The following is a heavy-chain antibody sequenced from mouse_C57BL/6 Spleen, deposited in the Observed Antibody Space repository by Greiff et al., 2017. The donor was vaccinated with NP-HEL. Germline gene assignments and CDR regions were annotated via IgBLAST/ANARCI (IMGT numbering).Heavy chain of an antibody. V-gene: IGHV1-64*01. D-gene: IGHD4-1*01. CDR3: ARWLTGTGYAMDY. Sequence: QVQLQQPGAELVKPGASVKLSCKASGYTFTSYWMHWVKQRPGQGLEWIGMIHPNSGSTNYNEKFKSKATLTVDKSSSTAYMQLSSLTSEDSAVYYCARWLTGTGYAMDYWGQGTSVTVS. CDR1: GYTFTSYW. J-gene: IGHJ4*01. CDR2: IHPNSGST.